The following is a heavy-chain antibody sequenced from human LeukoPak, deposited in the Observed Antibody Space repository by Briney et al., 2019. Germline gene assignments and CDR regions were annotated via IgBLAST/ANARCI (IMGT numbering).Heavy chain of an antibody. CDR1: GYSFTSYW. Sequence: GESLKISCKGSGYSFTSYWIGWVRQMPGKGLEWMGIIYPGDSDTRYSPSFQGQVTTSADKSISTAYLQWSSLKASDTAMYYCARLDRRWLQLPPYNWFDPWGQGTLVTVSS. J-gene: IGHJ5*02. CDR3: ARLDRRWLQLPPYNWFDP. V-gene: IGHV5-51*01. CDR2: IYPGDSDT. D-gene: IGHD5-24*01.